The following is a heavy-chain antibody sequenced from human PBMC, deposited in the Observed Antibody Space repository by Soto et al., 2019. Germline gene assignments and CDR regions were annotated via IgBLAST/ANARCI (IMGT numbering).Heavy chain of an antibody. Sequence: EVQLVESGGGLVQPGGSLRLSCAASGFTVSSNYMSWVRQAPGKGLEWVSVIYSGGSTYYADSVKVRFTISRDNSKNTLYLKMNSLRAEDTAVYYCARDRGYRYFDSCGQGTLVTVSS. J-gene: IGHJ4*02. CDR3: ARDRGYRYFDS. CDR1: GFTVSSNY. D-gene: IGHD1-1*01. CDR2: IYSGGST. V-gene: IGHV3-66*01.